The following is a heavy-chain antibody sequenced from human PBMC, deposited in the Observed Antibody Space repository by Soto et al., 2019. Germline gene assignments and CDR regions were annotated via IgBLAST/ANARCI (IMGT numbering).Heavy chain of an antibody. CDR2: IDPYDTGI. Sequence: GGSLRLSCAASGFAFSSEWMHWVRQAPGKGLVWVSRIDPYDTGITYADSVKGRFTISRDNAKNTLYLQMNSLRAEDTAVYYCSSDTFGARDSWGQGTLVTVSS. D-gene: IGHD2-15*01. V-gene: IGHV3-74*01. J-gene: IGHJ4*02. CDR1: GFAFSSEW. CDR3: SSDTFGARDS.